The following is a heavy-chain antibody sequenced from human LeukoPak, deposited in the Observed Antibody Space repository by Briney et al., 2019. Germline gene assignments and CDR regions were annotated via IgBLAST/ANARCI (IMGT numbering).Heavy chain of an antibody. CDR2: FRGSGGST. V-gene: IGHV3-23*01. Sequence: GGSLRLSCAASGFTFSSYAMSWVRQAPGKGLEWVSAFRGSGGSTYYVDPVKGRFTSSRDNSAHTLYLQMNSMRAEDTGVYYCAKLLLWFGELLSTTHFDYWGQGTLVTVSS. J-gene: IGHJ4*02. D-gene: IGHD3-10*01. CDR3: AKLLLWFGELLSTTHFDY. CDR1: GFTFSSYA.